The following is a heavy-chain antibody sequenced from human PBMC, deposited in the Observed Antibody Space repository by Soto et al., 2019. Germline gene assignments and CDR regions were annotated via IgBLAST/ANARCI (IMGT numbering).Heavy chain of an antibody. CDR2: IYYSGST. CDR3: ASLLPRRITIFGVVIPPDY. Sequence: SETLSLTCTVSGVSISSSSYYWGWLRQPPGKGLEWIGSIYYSGSTYYNPSLKSRVTISVDTSKNQFSLKLSSVTAADTAVYYCASLLPRRITIFGVVIPPDYWGQGTLVTVS. D-gene: IGHD3-3*01. J-gene: IGHJ4*02. V-gene: IGHV4-39*01. CDR1: GVSISSSSYY.